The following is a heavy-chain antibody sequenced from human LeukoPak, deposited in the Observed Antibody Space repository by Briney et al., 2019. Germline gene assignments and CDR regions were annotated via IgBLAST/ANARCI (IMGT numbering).Heavy chain of an antibody. CDR3: ARGQGDYGSSFSFDY. V-gene: IGHV4-39*07. Sequence: SETLSLTCTVSGGSISSSSYYWGWIRQPPGKGLEWIGSIYYSGSTYYNPSLKSRVTISVDTSKNQFSLKLSSVTAADTAVYYCARGQGDYGSSFSFDYWGQGTLVTVSS. CDR1: GGSISSSSYY. CDR2: IYYSGST. D-gene: IGHD3-10*01. J-gene: IGHJ4*02.